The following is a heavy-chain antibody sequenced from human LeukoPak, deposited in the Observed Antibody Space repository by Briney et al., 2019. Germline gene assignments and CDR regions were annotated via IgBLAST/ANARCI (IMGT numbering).Heavy chain of an antibody. J-gene: IGHJ4*02. V-gene: IGHV3-30*04. CDR3: AKDRYSYAFEYFES. CDR2: ISNDESKK. Sequence: PGGSLRLSCAASGFTFSSYAMHWVRQAPGKGLEWVAVISNDESKKYYADSVKGRFTISRDNSKNTLSLQVSSLRAEDTAVYYCAKDRYSYAFEYFESWGQGTLVTVSS. CDR1: GFTFSSYA. D-gene: IGHD3-16*01.